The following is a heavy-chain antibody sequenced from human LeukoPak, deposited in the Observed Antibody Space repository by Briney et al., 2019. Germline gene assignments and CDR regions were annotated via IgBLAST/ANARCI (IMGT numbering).Heavy chain of an antibody. V-gene: IGHV4-39*07. D-gene: IGHD1-26*01. CDR2: VYDFGTA. Sequence: SETLSLTCTVSGDSINSGSYYWAWIRQPPGKGLEWIGAVYDFGTAYHNPSLKSRVTISVDTSKNQFFLRLTPVTAADTAVYYCARDLVGAITGFDPWGQGTLVLVSS. CDR1: GDSINSGSYY. CDR3: ARDLVGAITGFDP. J-gene: IGHJ5*02.